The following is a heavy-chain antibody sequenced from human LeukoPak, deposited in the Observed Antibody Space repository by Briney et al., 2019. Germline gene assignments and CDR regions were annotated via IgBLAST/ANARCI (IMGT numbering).Heavy chain of an antibody. Sequence: SETLSLTCTVSGYSISSGYYWGWIRQPPGKGLEWIGSIYHSGSTYYNPSLKSRVPISVDTSKNQFSLKLNSVTAADTAVYYCARTSGDYSLNYAFDLWGQGTLVTVS. CDR3: ARTSGDYSLNYAFDL. CDR1: GYSISSGYY. D-gene: IGHD1-26*01. V-gene: IGHV4-38-2*02. CDR2: IYHSGST. J-gene: IGHJ3*01.